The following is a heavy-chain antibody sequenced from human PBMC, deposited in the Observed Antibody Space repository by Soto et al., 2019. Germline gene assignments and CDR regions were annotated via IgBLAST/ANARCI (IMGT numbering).Heavy chain of an antibody. CDR3: TTDSTTGGSYHLGY. J-gene: IGHJ4*02. CDR2: IKSKTDGGTT. Sequence: PGGSLRLSCAVSGFTFNDAWMSWVRQAPGKGLEWVGRIKSKTDGGTTDYAAPVKGRFTISRDDSKNTLYFQMNSLKTEDTAVYYCTTDSTTGGSYHLGYWGQGALVTVSS. D-gene: IGHD1-26*01. CDR1: GFTFNDAW. V-gene: IGHV3-15*01.